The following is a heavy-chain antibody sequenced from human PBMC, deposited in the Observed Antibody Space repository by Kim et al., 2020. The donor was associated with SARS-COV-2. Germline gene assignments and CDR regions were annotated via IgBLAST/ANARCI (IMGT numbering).Heavy chain of an antibody. Sequence: GGSLRLSCAASGFTFSSYWMTWVRQAPGKGLEWVANIKQDGNQKYYVDSVKGRFTISRDNAKNSLYLQMNRLRAEDTAVYYCARDGDLYSSGKDAFDIWGQGTRVTVSS. V-gene: IGHV3-7*01. CDR3: ARDGDLYSSGKDAFDI. J-gene: IGHJ3*02. CDR2: IKQDGNQK. D-gene: IGHD6-19*01. CDR1: GFTFSSYW.